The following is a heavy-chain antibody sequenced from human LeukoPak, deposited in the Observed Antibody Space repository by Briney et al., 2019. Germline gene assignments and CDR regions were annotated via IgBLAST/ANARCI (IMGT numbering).Heavy chain of an antibody. CDR3: ARGQGIMITFGGVIVTPSGDY. J-gene: IGHJ4*02. V-gene: IGHV1-69*04. D-gene: IGHD3-16*02. Sequence: GSSVKVSCKASGGTFSSYAISWVRQAPGQGLEWMGRIIPILGIANYAQKFQGRVTITANKSTSTAYMELSSLRSEDTAVYYCARGQGIMITFGGVIVTPSGDYWGQGTLVTVSS. CDR2: IIPILGIA. CDR1: GGTFSSYA.